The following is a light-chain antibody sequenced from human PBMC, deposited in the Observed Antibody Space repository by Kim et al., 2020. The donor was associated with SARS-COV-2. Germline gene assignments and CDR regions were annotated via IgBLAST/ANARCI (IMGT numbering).Light chain of an antibody. Sequence: AVGQTVRITCQGDRLRSYYASWYQQKPGQAPVLVIYGKNNRPSGIPDRFSCSSSGNTASLTITGAQAEDGADYYCNSRDSSGNRVVFGGGTQLTVL. V-gene: IGLV3-19*01. J-gene: IGLJ2*01. CDR2: GKN. CDR3: NSRDSSGNRVV. CDR1: RLRSYY.